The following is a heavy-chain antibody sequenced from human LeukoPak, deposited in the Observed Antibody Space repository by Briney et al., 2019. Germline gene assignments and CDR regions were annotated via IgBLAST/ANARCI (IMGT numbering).Heavy chain of an antibody. CDR2: IYYSGST. V-gene: IGHV4-59*08. CDR3: ARVLLGGPVRYFDY. D-gene: IGHD3/OR15-3a*01. J-gene: IGHJ4*02. Sequence: SETLSLTCTVSGGSISSYYWSWIRQPPGKGLEWIGYIYYSGSTNYNPSLKSRVTISVDTSKNQFSLKLSSVTAADTAVYYCARVLLGGPVRYFDYWGQGTLVTVSS. CDR1: GGSISSYY.